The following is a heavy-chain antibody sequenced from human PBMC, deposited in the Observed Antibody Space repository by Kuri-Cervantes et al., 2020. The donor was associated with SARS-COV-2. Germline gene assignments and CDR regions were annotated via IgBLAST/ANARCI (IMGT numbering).Heavy chain of an antibody. CDR3: ARDCSTADCKTFGYY. J-gene: IGHJ4*02. Sequence: LEILSVSWIVSVGCISDYYWSWIRQPPGKGLEWIGDIYYTGSTSYNPSLKSRVAISVDTSKNQFSLKLTSVTAADTAVYYCARDCSTADCKTFGYYWGRGTLVTVSS. V-gene: IGHV4-59*01. CDR1: VGCISDYY. CDR2: IYYTGST. D-gene: IGHD2-2*01.